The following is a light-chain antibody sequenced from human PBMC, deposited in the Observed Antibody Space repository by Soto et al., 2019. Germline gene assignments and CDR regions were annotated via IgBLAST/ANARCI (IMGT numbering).Light chain of an antibody. CDR3: QQLNSYPQT. CDR1: QGISSY. Sequence: IQLTQSPSSLSASVGDRVTVTCRASQGISSYLAWYQQQPGKAPKLLIYAASTLQRGVSSRFSGSGSGTDFTLTISSLQPEDFATYYCQQLNSYPQTFGQGTKLEIK. J-gene: IGKJ2*01. V-gene: IGKV1-9*01. CDR2: AAS.